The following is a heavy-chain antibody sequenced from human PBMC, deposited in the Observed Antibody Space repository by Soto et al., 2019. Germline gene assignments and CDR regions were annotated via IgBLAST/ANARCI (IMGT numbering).Heavy chain of an antibody. CDR3: ATPTPLRGAMITNINFDF. Sequence: GGSLRLSCAASGFTFDTYSMNWVRQAPGKGLEWVSSISSSSSYIFYTDSVKGRFTISRDNAKNSLYLQMDSLRADDTAVYYCATPTPLRGAMITNINFDFWGQGTPVTVSS. CDR1: GFTFDTYS. D-gene: IGHD3-10*01. J-gene: IGHJ4*02. V-gene: IGHV3-21*04. CDR2: ISSSSSYI.